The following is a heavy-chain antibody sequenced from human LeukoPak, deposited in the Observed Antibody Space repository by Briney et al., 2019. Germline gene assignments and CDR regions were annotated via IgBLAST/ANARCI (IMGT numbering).Heavy chain of an antibody. CDR1: GGTFSSYA. V-gene: IGHV1-69*13. Sequence: GASVKVYCKASGGTFSSYAISWVRQAPGQGLEWMGGIIPIFGTANYAQKFQGRVTITADESTSTAYMELSSLRSEDTAVYYCARDPVPIYYGSGSYYPPDYWGQGTLVTVSS. CDR2: IIPIFGTA. D-gene: IGHD3-10*01. CDR3: ARDPVPIYYGSGSYYPPDY. J-gene: IGHJ4*02.